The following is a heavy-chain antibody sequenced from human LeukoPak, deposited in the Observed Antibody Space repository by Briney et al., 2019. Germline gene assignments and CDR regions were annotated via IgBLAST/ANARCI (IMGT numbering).Heavy chain of an antibody. Sequence: ASVKVSCKAFGYTFTSNYMHWVRQAPGQGPEWMGVISPSGGSTTYAQKFQGRVTLTRDMSTSTDYLELSSLRSDDTAVYYCARGGYSSSWSHAFDIWGQGTMVTVSS. CDR3: ARGGYSSSWSHAFDI. CDR2: ISPSGGST. CDR1: GYTFTSNY. J-gene: IGHJ3*02. V-gene: IGHV1-46*01. D-gene: IGHD6-13*01.